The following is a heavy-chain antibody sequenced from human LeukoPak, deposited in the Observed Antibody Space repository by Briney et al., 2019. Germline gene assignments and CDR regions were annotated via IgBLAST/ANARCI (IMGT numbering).Heavy chain of an antibody. Sequence: GGSLRLSCEASGFTFDEYGMNWVRQSPGKGLEWVSFISSSSSYIYYADSLKGRFTISRDNAKNSLYLQMNSLRAEDTAVYYCARGSSSWYYFDYWGQGTLVTVSS. J-gene: IGHJ4*02. D-gene: IGHD6-13*01. CDR3: ARGSSSWYYFDY. V-gene: IGHV3-21*01. CDR2: ISSSSSYI. CDR1: GFTFDEYG.